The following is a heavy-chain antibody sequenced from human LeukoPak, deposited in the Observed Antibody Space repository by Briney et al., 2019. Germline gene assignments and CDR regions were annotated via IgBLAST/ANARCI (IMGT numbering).Heavy chain of an antibody. Sequence: PSETLALTCTVSGGSIHSSRHYWGWIRQSPGKGLEWIGSVYYSGTPYDHPSLKSRVVISVDTSKNQFSLKLSSVTAADTAVYYCARLLYDSSGYYYFDYWGQGTLVTVSS. D-gene: IGHD3-22*01. J-gene: IGHJ4*02. CDR2: VYYSGTP. CDR3: ARLLYDSSGYYYFDY. V-gene: IGHV4-39*01. CDR1: GGSIHSSRHY.